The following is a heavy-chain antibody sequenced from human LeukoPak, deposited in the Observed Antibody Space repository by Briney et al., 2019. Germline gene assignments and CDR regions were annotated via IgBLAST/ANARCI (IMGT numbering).Heavy chain of an antibody. Sequence: PSETLSLTCTVSGGSITSYHWSWIRQPPGKGLEWIGYIYYSGSTNYNPSLKSRVTISVDTSKNQFSLKLSSVPAADTAVYYCARAPSGYSYGSGFDDWGQGTLVTVSS. V-gene: IGHV4-59*01. J-gene: IGHJ4*02. D-gene: IGHD5-18*01. CDR2: IYYSGST. CDR1: GGSITSYH. CDR3: ARAPSGYSYGSGFDD.